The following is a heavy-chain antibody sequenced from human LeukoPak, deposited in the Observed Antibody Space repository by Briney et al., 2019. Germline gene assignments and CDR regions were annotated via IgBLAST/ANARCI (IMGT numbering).Heavy chain of an antibody. D-gene: IGHD6-19*01. Sequence: EASVKVSCKASGYTFTSYDINWVRQATGQGLEWMGWMNPNSGNTGYAQKFQGRVTMTRNTSISTAYMELSSLRSEDTAVYYCARARRTANRVAGTLGSWGQGTLVTVSS. J-gene: IGHJ5*02. CDR1: GYTFTSYD. CDR3: ARARRTANRVAGTLGS. CDR2: MNPNSGNT. V-gene: IGHV1-8*02.